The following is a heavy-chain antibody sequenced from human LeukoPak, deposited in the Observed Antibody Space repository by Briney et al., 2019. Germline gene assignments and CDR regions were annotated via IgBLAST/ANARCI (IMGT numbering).Heavy chain of an antibody. CDR2: ISAYNGNT. CDR1: GYTFTSYG. J-gene: IGHJ4*02. D-gene: IGHD5-24*01. V-gene: IGHV1-18*01. CDR3: ASADSRDGYNDGFDY. Sequence: ASVKVSCKASGYTFTSYGISWVRQAPGQGLEWMGWISAYNGNTNYAQKLQGRVTMTTDTSTSTAYMELRSLRSDDTAVYYCASADSRDGYNDGFDYWGQGTLVTVSS.